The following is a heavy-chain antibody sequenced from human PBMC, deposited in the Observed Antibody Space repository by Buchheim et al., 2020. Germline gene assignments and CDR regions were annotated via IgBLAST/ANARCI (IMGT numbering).Heavy chain of an antibody. CDR1: GFTFCSYG. Sequence: QVQLVESGGGVVQPGRSLRLSCAASGFTFCSYGMHWVRQAPGKGLEWVAFIRYDGSNKYYADSVKGRFTISRDNSKNTLYLQMNSLRAEDTAVYYCAKSRDNYDFWSGTDYYYYYYGMDVWGQGNT. V-gene: IGHV3-30*02. CDR3: AKSRDNYDFWSGTDYYYYYYGMDV. J-gene: IGHJ6*01. D-gene: IGHD3-3*01. CDR2: IRYDGSNK.